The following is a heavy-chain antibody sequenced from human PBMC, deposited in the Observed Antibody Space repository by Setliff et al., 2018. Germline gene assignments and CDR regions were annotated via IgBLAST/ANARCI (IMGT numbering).Heavy chain of an antibody. Sequence: ASVKVSCKASGYTFTSYDINWVRQATGQGLEWMGWMNPNSGHTGHAQKFQGRVTITRNTSISTTYMELSSLRSEDTAVYYCARGSRSGGKGGYNWFDPWGQGTLVTVS. CDR1: GYTFTSYD. J-gene: IGHJ5*02. V-gene: IGHV1-8*03. CDR2: MNPNSGHT. D-gene: IGHD2-15*01. CDR3: ARGSRSGGKGGYNWFDP.